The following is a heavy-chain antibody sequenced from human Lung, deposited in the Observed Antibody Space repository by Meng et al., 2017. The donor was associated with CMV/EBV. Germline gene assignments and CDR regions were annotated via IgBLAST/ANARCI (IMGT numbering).Heavy chain of an antibody. Sequence: GESXKISCASSVFTFSDYYMSWIRQAPGKGLEWVSYISSSGSTIYYADSVKGRFTISRDNAKNSLYLQMNSLRAEDTAVYYCASLVVTTLYYYYGMDVWGHGXTVTVSS. V-gene: IGHV3-11*04. D-gene: IGHD4-23*01. CDR1: VFTFSDYY. CDR2: ISSSGSTI. CDR3: ASLVVTTLYYYYGMDV. J-gene: IGHJ6*02.